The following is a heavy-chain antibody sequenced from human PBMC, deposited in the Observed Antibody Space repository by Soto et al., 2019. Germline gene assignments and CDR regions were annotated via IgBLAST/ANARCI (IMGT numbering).Heavy chain of an antibody. Sequence: VAYLKISCKGSGYSFTSYWISRVRQMPGKGLEWMGRIDPSDSYTNYSPSFQGHVTISADKSISTAYLQWSSLKASDTAMYYCARQGIAVAGQYYYYGMDVWGQGTTVTVS. D-gene: IGHD6-19*01. CDR1: GYSFTSYW. CDR3: ARQGIAVAGQYYYYGMDV. CDR2: IDPSDSYT. J-gene: IGHJ6*02. V-gene: IGHV5-10-1*01.